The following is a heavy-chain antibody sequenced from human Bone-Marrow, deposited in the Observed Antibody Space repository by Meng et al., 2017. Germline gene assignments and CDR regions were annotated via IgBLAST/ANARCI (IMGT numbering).Heavy chain of an antibody. CDR3: ARVDSSGWY. D-gene: IGHD6-19*01. J-gene: IGHJ4*02. Sequence: GESLKISCATSGFTFSRYELDWVRRAPGKGLEWISFINADEAIHYADSVRGRFIISRDNAMNSVFLQMNSLRVEDTAIYYCARVDSSGWYWGQGTLVTVSS. CDR2: INADEAI. CDR1: GFTFSRYE. V-gene: IGHV3-48*03.